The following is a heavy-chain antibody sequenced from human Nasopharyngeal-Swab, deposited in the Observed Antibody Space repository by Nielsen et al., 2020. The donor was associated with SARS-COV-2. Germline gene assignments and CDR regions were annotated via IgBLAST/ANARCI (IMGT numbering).Heavy chain of an antibody. V-gene: IGHV4-59*01. CDR3: ARPGGSGDPYWYFDL. CDR2: MYYSGST. J-gene: IGHJ2*01. D-gene: IGHD3-16*01. Sequence: GSLRLSCSVSGDSIISYYWSWNRQPPGKGLEWIGYMYYSGSTSHNPSLKSRVTISVDTSKNQISLKLTSVTAADTAVYYCARPGGSGDPYWYFDLWGRGTLVTVSS. CDR1: GDSIISYY.